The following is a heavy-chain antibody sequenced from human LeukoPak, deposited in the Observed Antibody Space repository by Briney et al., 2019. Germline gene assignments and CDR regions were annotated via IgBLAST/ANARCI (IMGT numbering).Heavy chain of an antibody. CDR1: GASISSSTYY. V-gene: IGHV4-39*01. J-gene: IGHJ6*02. Sequence: KPSETLSLTCTVSGASISSSTYYWGWIRQPPGKGLELIGSKYYSGNSYYNPSLKSRVSISVDTSKNQFSLKLSSVTAADTAVYYCARLYYYYGLDVWGQGTTVTVSS. CDR2: KYYSGNS. CDR3: ARLYYYYGLDV.